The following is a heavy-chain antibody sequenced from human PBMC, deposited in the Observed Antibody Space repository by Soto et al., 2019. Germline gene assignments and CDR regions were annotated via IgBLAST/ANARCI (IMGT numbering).Heavy chain of an antibody. J-gene: IGHJ4*02. CDR2: ISGSSGST. D-gene: IGHD3-22*01. CDR1: GFTFSSYA. CDR3: AKDSIDSSPH. V-gene: IGHV3-23*01. Sequence: AGGSLRLCCAASGFTFSSYAMSWVRQAPGKGLEWVSAISGSSGSTYYADSVKGRFTISRDNSKNPLYLQMNSLRAEDTAVYYCAKDSIDSSPHWGQGTLVTVSS.